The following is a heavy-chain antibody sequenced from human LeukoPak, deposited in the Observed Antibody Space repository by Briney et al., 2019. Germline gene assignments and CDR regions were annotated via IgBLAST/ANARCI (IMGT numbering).Heavy chain of an antibody. J-gene: IGHJ4*02. CDR1: GVSISSYY. V-gene: IGHV4-59*05. Sequence: SETLSLTCTVSGVSISSYYWSWIRQPPGEGLEWIGSIYYSGSTYYNPSLKSRVTISVDTSKNQFSLKLSSVTAADTAVYYCARSGYCSSTSCYVAYWGQGTLVTVSS. D-gene: IGHD2-2*01. CDR2: IYYSGST. CDR3: ARSGYCSSTSCYVAY.